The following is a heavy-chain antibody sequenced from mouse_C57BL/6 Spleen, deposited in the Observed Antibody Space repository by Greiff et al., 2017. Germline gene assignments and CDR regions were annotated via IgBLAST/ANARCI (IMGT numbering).Heavy chain of an antibody. Sequence: QVQLQQSGPELVKPGASVKISCKASGYAFSSSWMNWVKQRPGKGLEWIGRIYPGDGDTNYNGKFKGKATLTADKSSSTAYMQLSSLTSEDSAVYFCARPFYYDYDGFAYWGQGTLVTVSA. D-gene: IGHD2-4*01. CDR3: ARPFYYDYDGFAY. V-gene: IGHV1-82*01. CDR2: IYPGDGDT. J-gene: IGHJ3*01. CDR1: GYAFSSSW.